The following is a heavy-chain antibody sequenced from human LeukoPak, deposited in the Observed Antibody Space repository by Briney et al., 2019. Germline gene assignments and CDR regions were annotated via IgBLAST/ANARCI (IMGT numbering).Heavy chain of an antibody. CDR3: ARVQYSGYKIDY. CDR2: IYYSGST. CDR1: GGSISNYY. Sequence: PSETLSLTCTVSGGSISNYYWGWIRQPPGKGLEWIGSIYYSGSTYYNPSLKSRVTISVDTSKNQFSLKLSSVTAADTAVYYCARVQYSGYKIDYWGQGTLVTVSS. V-gene: IGHV4-39*07. D-gene: IGHD5-12*01. J-gene: IGHJ4*02.